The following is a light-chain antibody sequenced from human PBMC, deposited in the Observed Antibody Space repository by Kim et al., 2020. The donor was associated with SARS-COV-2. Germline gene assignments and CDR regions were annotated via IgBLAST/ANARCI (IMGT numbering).Light chain of an antibody. CDR1: QSVSSNF. V-gene: IGKV3-20*01. J-gene: IGKJ3*01. CDR3: QQYGRSPFT. CDR2: GAS. Sequence: EIVMTQSPATLSVSPGERGTLSCRASQSVSSNFVAWYQQKPGQAPRLLVYGASSRANGVPDRFTGSGSGTDFSLTIDRLDPEDFAVYYCQQYGRSPFTFGPGTKVDIK.